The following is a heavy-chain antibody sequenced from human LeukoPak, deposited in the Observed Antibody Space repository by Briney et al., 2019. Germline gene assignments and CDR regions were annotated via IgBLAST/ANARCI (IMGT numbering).Heavy chain of an antibody. CDR2: VNPNSGDT. CDR1: GYTFTGYY. D-gene: IGHD1-26*01. CDR3: ARASGSYWWFDP. V-gene: IGHV1-2*02. Sequence: ASVKVSCKASGYTFTGYYLHWVRQAPGQGLKWMGCVNPNSGDTNYAQKFQGSVTMTRDTTISTVYMELSRLRSDDTAVYYCARASGSYWWFDPWGQGTLVTVSS. J-gene: IGHJ5*02.